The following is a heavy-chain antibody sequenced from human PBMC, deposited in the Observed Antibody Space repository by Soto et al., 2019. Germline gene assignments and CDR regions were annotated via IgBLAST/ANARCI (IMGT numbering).Heavy chain of an antibody. V-gene: IGHV3-23*01. CDR2: ISGSGGST. CDR3: AKLADFFEWLTAFDI. CDR1: GFTFSSYA. Sequence: PGGSLRLSFAASGFTFSSYAMNWLRQDPGKGLEWVSAISGSGGSTYYADSVKGRFTISRDNPKNTLYLQMNSLRAEDTAVYYCAKLADFFEWLTAFDIGGQGTIVTVS. D-gene: IGHD3-3*01. J-gene: IGHJ3*02.